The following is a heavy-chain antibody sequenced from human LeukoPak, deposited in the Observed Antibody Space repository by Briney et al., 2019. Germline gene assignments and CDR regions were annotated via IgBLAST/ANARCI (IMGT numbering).Heavy chain of an antibody. V-gene: IGHV1-2*02. D-gene: IGHD3-22*01. CDR1: GYTFTGYY. J-gene: IGHJ4*02. Sequence: ASVKVSCKASGYTFTGYYMHWVRQAPGQGLEWMGWINPNSGGTNYARKFQGRVTMTRDTSISTAYMELSRLRSDDTAVYYCARGNYYDSSGYYYWGQGTLVTVSS. CDR2: INPNSGGT. CDR3: ARGNYYDSSGYYY.